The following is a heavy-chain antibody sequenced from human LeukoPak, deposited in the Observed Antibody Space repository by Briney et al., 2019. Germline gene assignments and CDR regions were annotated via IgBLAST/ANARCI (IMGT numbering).Heavy chain of an antibody. Sequence: GGSLRLSCAASGFTFSSYAMHWVRQAPGKGLEWVSSISSSSSYIYYADSVKGRFTISRDNAKNSLYLQMNSLRAEDKAVYYCARGPSIAARLGGYYFDYWGQGTLVTVSS. CDR3: ARGPSIAARLGGYYFDY. CDR2: ISSSSSYI. D-gene: IGHD6-6*01. V-gene: IGHV3-21*01. J-gene: IGHJ4*02. CDR1: GFTFSSYA.